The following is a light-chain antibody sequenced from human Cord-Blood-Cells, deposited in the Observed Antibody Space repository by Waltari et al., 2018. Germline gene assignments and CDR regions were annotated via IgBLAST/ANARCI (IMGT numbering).Light chain of an antibody. CDR1: SSDVGSDNL. CDR3: CSYAGSSTYV. V-gene: IGLV2-23*01. Sequence: QSALTPPASVSGSPGQSITISCTGTSSDVGSDNLVSWYQQHPGKAPKLMIYEGSKLPSGVSNRFSVSKSGNTASLTISGLQAEDEADYYCCSYAGSSTYVFGTGTKVTVL. CDR2: EGS. J-gene: IGLJ1*01.